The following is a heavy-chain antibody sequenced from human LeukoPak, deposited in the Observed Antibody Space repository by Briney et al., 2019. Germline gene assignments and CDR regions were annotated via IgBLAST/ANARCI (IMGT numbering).Heavy chain of an antibody. CDR3: ARGPSITMVRGGQWYYYMDV. CDR1: GFTFSSYE. J-gene: IGHJ6*03. Sequence: GGSLRLSCAASGFTFSSYEMNWVRQAPGKGLEWVSYISSSGSTIYYADSVKGRFRISRDNSNNILYLQMNSLRTEDTAVYYCARGPSITMVRGGQWYYYMDVWGKGTTVTISS. D-gene: IGHD3-10*01. CDR2: ISSSGSTI. V-gene: IGHV3-48*03.